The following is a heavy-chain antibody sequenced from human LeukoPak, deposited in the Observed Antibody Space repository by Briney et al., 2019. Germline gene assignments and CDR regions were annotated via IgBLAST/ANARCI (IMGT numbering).Heavy chain of an antibody. Sequence: PSETLSLTCSVSGGSISSSSSYWGWIRQPPGKALEWIANIYYTGSTYYNPSLKSRVTISVDTSKNQFSLKLSSVTAADTAVYYCARLPRYSNYYFDYWGQGTLITVSS. J-gene: IGHJ4*02. CDR1: GGSISSSSSY. CDR3: ARLPRYSNYYFDY. D-gene: IGHD4-11*01. V-gene: IGHV4-39*01. CDR2: IYYTGST.